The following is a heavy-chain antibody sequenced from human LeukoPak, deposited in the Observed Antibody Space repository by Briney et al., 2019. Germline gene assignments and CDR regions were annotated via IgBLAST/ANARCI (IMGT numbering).Heavy chain of an antibody. Sequence: GGSLRLSCAASAFTFSNSWMHWVRQAPEKGLVWVSRINSDGSSTSYADSVKGRFTISRDNAKNTLYLEMNSLRGEDTAVYYCARSQGFFDYWGQGTLVTVSS. CDR3: ARSQGFFDY. CDR2: INSDGSST. CDR1: AFTFSNSW. V-gene: IGHV3-74*01. J-gene: IGHJ4*02.